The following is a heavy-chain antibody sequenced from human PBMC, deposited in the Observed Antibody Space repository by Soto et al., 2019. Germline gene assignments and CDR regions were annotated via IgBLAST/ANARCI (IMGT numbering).Heavy chain of an antibody. V-gene: IGHV5-10-1*01. CDR3: ARGDTALSYWYFDL. J-gene: IGHJ2*01. D-gene: IGHD5-18*01. CDR1: GYSFTKYW. Sequence: PGESLKISCKGSGYSFTKYWISWVRQMPGKGLEWMGRIDPSDSYTSYSPSFQGHVTISADKSISTVYLQWSSLKASDTATYYCARGDTALSYWYFDLWGRGTLVTVSS. CDR2: IDPSDSYT.